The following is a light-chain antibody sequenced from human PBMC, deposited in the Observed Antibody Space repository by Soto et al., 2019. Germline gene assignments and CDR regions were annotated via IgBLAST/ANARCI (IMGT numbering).Light chain of an antibody. CDR3: QHCNGLPFT. CDR2: DAS. Sequence: DIQMTQSPSSLSASVGDRVTITCRASQSISSYLNWYQQKPGKAPKLLIYDASNLETGVPSRFSGSGSGTYFSLTITSLQPEDIATYYCQHCNGLPFTFGQGTRLEIK. V-gene: IGKV1-33*01. J-gene: IGKJ5*01. CDR1: QSISSY.